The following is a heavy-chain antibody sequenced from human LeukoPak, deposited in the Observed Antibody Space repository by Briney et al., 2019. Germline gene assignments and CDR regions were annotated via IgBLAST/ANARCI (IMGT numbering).Heavy chain of an antibody. J-gene: IGHJ6*03. V-gene: IGHV3-30*18. Sequence: GGSLRLSCAASGFTFSSYGMHWVRQAPGKGLEWVAVISYDGSNKYYADSVKGRFTISRDNSKNTLYLQMNSLRAEDTAVYYCAKDPYYYDSSGPPGSGFYYYYMDVWGKGTTVTVSS. CDR2: ISYDGSNK. CDR1: GFTFSSYG. CDR3: AKDPYYYDSSGPPGSGFYYYYMDV. D-gene: IGHD3-22*01.